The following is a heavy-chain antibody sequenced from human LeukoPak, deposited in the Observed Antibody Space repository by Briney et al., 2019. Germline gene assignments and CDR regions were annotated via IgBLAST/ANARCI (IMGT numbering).Heavy chain of an antibody. Sequence: ASVKVSCKASGYTFTGYYMHWVRQAPGQGLEWMGWINPNSGGTNYAQKFQGRVTMTRDTSISTAYMELSRLRSDDTAVYYCARDRFLEWLWAYYFDYWGQGTLVTVSS. CDR1: GYTFTGYY. J-gene: IGHJ4*02. D-gene: IGHD3-3*01. CDR3: ARDRFLEWLWAYYFDY. CDR2: INPNSGGT. V-gene: IGHV1-2*02.